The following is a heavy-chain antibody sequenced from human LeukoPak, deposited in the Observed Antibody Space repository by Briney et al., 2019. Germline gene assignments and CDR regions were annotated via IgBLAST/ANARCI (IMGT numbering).Heavy chain of an antibody. J-gene: IGHJ4*02. Sequence: GGSLRLSCAASGFTFSSYSMNWVRQAPGKGLEWVSSISSSSSYIYYADSVKGRFTISRDNAKNSLYLQMNSLRAEGTAVYYCARENGSGWSDYWGQGTLVTVSS. D-gene: IGHD6-19*01. V-gene: IGHV3-21*01. CDR2: ISSSSSYI. CDR3: ARENGSGWSDY. CDR1: GFTFSSYS.